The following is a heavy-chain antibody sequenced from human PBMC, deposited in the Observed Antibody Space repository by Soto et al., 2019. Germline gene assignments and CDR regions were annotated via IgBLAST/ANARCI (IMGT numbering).Heavy chain of an antibody. CDR3: ARESDYSSSSADFDP. Sequence: QVQLQESGPGLVKPSQTLSLTCTVSGGSISSGGYSWNWIRQHPGKGLEWIAYIYYSGSTSYNPSLKSRVYISLDTSRNHVSLKLSSVTAADTAVYYCARESDYSSSSADFDPWGQGTLVTVTS. D-gene: IGHD6-6*01. CDR2: IYYSGST. CDR1: GGSISSGGYS. J-gene: IGHJ5*02. V-gene: IGHV4-31*03.